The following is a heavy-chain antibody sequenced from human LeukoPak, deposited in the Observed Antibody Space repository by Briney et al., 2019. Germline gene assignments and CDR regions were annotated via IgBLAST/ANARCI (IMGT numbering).Heavy chain of an antibody. CDR2: IKIDGTT. V-gene: IGHV3-53*01. CDR1: GASIRNHY. Sequence: ETLPLTCTVSGASIRNHYWSWIRQPPGKGLEWVSLIKIDGTTYYPDSVKGRFTISRDNSNNMVYLQMNNLRVEDTAVYYCARHDYLGDWGQGTLVTVSS. CDR3: ARHDYLGD. J-gene: IGHJ4*02.